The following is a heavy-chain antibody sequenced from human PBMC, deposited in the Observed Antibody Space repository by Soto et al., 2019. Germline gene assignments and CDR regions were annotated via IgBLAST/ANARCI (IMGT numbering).Heavy chain of an antibody. CDR3: AGGLRGGWYEGFHTDVDY. Sequence: QVQLQESGPGRVKPSETLYLTCTVSGGSVSSGSYYWSWIRQPPGKGLEWMGHIYYSGSTNYNPSRESRVPISEDTSKNQFSLKLSSVSAEDRVVYYCAGGLRGGWYEGFHTDVDYWGQGKLVRVSS. V-gene: IGHV4-61*01. CDR2: IYYSGST. CDR1: GGSVSSGSYY. J-gene: IGHJ4*02. D-gene: IGHD6-19*01.